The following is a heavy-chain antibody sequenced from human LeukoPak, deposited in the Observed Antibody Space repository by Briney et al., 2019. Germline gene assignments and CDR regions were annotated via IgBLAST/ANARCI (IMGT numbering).Heavy chain of an antibody. CDR2: ISYDGSNK. J-gene: IGHJ6*02. V-gene: IGHV3-30*18. CDR3: AKERSIVGALYYYGMDV. D-gene: IGHD1-26*01. Sequence: GGSLRLSCAASGFTFSSYGMHWVRQAPGKGLEWVAVISYDGSNKYYGDSVKGRFTISRDNSKNTLYLQMNSLRAGDTAVYYCAKERSIVGALYYYGMDVWGQGTTVTVSS. CDR1: GFTFSSYG.